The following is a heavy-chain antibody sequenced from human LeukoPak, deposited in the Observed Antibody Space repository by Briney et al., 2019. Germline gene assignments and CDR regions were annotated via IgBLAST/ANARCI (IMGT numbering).Heavy chain of an antibody. V-gene: IGHV3-30*02. Sequence: PGGSLRLSCAASGFNFNTYGMHWVRLPPGKGLEWVTFIRSDGSNKYYTDSVKGRFTISRDNSKNTLSLQMNSLRAEDTAVYYCAKARAPSSWDLTYYFDYWGQGTLVTVSS. CDR1: GFNFNTYG. J-gene: IGHJ4*02. CDR3: AKARAPSSWDLTYYFDY. D-gene: IGHD6-13*01. CDR2: IRSDGSNK.